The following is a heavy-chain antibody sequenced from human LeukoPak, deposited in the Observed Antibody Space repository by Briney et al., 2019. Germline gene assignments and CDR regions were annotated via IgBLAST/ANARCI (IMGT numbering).Heavy chain of an antibody. CDR2: INHSGST. V-gene: IGHV4-34*01. CDR3: ARWVTRFGTTSHFDY. Sequence: SETLSLTCAVDGGSFSDYYWAWIRQSPGKGLEWIGEINHSGSTTYNPSVESRLTISVDTSKKQFSLKLSSVTVADTAVYYCARWVTRFGTTSHFDYWGQGTLVTVSS. CDR1: GGSFSDYY. D-gene: IGHD1-7*01. J-gene: IGHJ4*02.